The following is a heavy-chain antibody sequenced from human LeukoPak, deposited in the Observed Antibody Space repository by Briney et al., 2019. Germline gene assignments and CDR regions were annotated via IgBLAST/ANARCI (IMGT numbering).Heavy chain of an antibody. CDR1: GGTFSSYA. V-gene: IGHV1-69*01. CDR2: IIPIFGTA. CDR3: ASRDAVFGVVTEEYFQH. J-gene: IGHJ1*01. Sequence: SVKVSCKASGGTFSSYAISWVRQAPGQGLEWMGGIIPIFGTANYAQKFQGRVTITADESTSTAYMELSSLRSEDTAVYYWASRDAVFGVVTEEYFQHWGQGTLVTVSS. D-gene: IGHD3-3*01.